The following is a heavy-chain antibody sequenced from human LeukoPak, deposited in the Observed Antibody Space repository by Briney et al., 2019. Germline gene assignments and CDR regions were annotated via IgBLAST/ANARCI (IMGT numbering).Heavy chain of an antibody. CDR1: GFTFRSYW. CDR3: ARGSSSWSNAFDI. CDR2: IYSDGSTI. Sequence: GGSLRLSCAASGFTFRSYWMHWVRQAPGKGLVWVSRIYSDGSTINYADSVKGRFTVSTDNAKSTLYLQMNSLGAEDTAVYYWARGSSSWSNAFDIWGQGTMVTVSS. D-gene: IGHD6-13*01. V-gene: IGHV3-74*01. J-gene: IGHJ3*02.